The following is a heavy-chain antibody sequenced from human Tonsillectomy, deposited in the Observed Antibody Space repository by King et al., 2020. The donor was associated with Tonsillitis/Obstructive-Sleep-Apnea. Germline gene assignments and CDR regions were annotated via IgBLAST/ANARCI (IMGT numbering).Heavy chain of an antibody. J-gene: IGHJ5*02. CDR3: ARQSYSGYDSDWFDP. CDR2: IYYSGST. V-gene: IGHV4-39*01. CDR1: CVSITSSTYY. Sequence: LQLQESGPGLVKPSETLSLTCTVSCVSITSSTYYWGCIRRSPGKGLEWIGSIYYSGSTQYNPPLKSRVIISVDTSKNQISLKLNSVTPADTAVYYCARQSYSGYDSDWFDPWGQGTLVTVSS. D-gene: IGHD5-12*01.